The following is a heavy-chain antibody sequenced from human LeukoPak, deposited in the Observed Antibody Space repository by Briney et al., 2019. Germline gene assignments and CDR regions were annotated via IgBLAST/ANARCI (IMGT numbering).Heavy chain of an antibody. D-gene: IGHD2-2*01. CDR3: AKDGDQLLRYFDY. Sequence: PGGSLRLSCAASGFTSYDYAMHWVRHAPGKGLEWVSGISWNSGSIGYADSVKGRFTISRDNAKNSLYLQMNSLRAEDTALYYCAKDGDQLLRYFDYWGQGTLVTVSS. CDR2: ISWNSGSI. CDR1: GFTSYDYA. J-gene: IGHJ4*02. V-gene: IGHV3-9*02.